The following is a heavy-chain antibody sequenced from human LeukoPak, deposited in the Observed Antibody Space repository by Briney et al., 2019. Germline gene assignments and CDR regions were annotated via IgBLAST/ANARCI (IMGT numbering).Heavy chain of an antibody. Sequence: SETLSLTCTVSGGSISSSSYYWSWIRQPPGKGLEWIGYIYYSGSTNYNPSLKSRVTISVDTSKNQFSLKLSSVTAADTAVYYCARALTGTTDYWGQGTLVTVSS. CDR3: ARALTGTTDY. J-gene: IGHJ4*02. D-gene: IGHD1-7*01. CDR1: GGSISSSSYY. CDR2: IYYSGST. V-gene: IGHV4-61*01.